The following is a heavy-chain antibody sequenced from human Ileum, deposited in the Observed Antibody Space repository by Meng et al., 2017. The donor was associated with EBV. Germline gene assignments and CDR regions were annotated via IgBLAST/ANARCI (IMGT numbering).Heavy chain of an antibody. CDR1: GGSGSSGGNY. Sequence: QVQLEASGPGLVKRSETLSLPCSCSGGSGSSGGNYWRWIRRPPGKGLEWIGYIYNSGSTNYNPSLKSRVTISVDTSKNQFSLKLSSVTAADTAVYYCARDGYSSGSDWGQGTLVTVSS. V-gene: IGHV4-61*08. CDR2: IYNSGST. D-gene: IGHD6-19*01. CDR3: ARDGYSSGSD. J-gene: IGHJ4*02.